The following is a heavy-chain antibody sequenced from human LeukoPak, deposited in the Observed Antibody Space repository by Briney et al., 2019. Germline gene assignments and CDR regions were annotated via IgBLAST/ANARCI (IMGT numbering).Heavy chain of an antibody. Sequence: KPSETLSLTCAVYGGSFSGYYWSWIRQPPGKGLEWIGELNHSGSTNYNPSLKSRVTISVDTSKNQFSLKLSSVTAADTAVYYCARVAARIYWFDPWGQGTLVTVSS. J-gene: IGHJ5*02. D-gene: IGHD6-6*01. CDR2: LNHSGST. CDR3: ARVAARIYWFDP. CDR1: GGSFSGYY. V-gene: IGHV4-34*01.